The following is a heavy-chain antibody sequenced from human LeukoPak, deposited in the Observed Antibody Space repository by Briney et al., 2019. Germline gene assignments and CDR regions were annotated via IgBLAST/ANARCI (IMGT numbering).Heavy chain of an antibody. CDR2: ISWNSGSI. J-gene: IGHJ4*02. D-gene: IGHD3-22*01. CDR1: GFTFDDYA. CDR3: AKGGYDSSGPLDY. Sequence: GGSLRLSCAASGFTFDDYAMHWVRQAPGKGLEWVSGISWNSGSIGYADSVKGRFTISRDNAKNSLYLQMNSLRAEDTALYYCAKGGYDSSGPLDYWGRGTLVTVSS. V-gene: IGHV3-9*01.